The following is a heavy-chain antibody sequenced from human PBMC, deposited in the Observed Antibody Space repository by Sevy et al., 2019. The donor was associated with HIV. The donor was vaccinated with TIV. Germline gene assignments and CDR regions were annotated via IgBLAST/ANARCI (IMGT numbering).Heavy chain of an antibody. Sequence: GGSLRLSCAASGFIVSSNYMSWVRQAPGKGLEWVSVIYSGGSTYYADSVKGRFTISRDNTKNTLYIQMNRLRAEDTAVYYCARDRNTAMVIGMDVWGQGTTVTVSS. V-gene: IGHV3-53*01. CDR3: ARDRNTAMVIGMDV. CDR2: IYSGGST. J-gene: IGHJ6*02. D-gene: IGHD5-18*01. CDR1: GFIVSSNY.